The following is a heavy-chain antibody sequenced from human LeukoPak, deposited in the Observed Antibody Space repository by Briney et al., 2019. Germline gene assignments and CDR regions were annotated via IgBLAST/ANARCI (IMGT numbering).Heavy chain of an antibody. J-gene: IGHJ4*02. CDR2: ISSSSSYI. CDR3: ARGGDSGYDYGY. V-gene: IGHV3-21*01. Sequence: GGSLRLSCAASGFTFSSYSMNWVRQAPRKGLEWVSSISSSSSYIYYADSVKGRFTISRDNAKNSLYLQMNSLRAEDTAVYYCARGGDSGYDYGYWGQGTLVTVSS. D-gene: IGHD5-12*01. CDR1: GFTFSSYS.